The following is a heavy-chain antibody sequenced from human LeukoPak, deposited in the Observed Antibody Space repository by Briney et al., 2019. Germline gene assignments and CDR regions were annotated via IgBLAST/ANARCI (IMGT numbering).Heavy chain of an antibody. CDR1: GGTFSGYY. J-gene: IGHJ3*02. V-gene: IGHV4-34*01. D-gene: IGHD3-10*01. CDR3: ARPYGSRSYYETDGFDI. CDR2: SNDSGGT. Sequence: PSETLSLTCAGYGGTFSGYYWSWIRQPPGKRLARVWESNDSGGTNYNPSLKSRVTISADKSKNQVSLRLTSVTAADTAVYYCARPYGSRSYYETDGFDIWGQGTMVTVSS.